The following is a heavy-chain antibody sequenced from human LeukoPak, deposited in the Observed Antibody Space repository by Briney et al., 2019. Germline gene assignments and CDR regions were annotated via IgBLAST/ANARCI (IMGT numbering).Heavy chain of an antibody. CDR2: ISYDGSNK. J-gene: IGHJ6*03. CDR1: GFTFSSYA. V-gene: IGHV3-30*04. CDR3: ARDLSSGGPYYYYMDV. Sequence: GGSLRLSCAASGFTFSSYAMHWVRQAPGKGLEWVAVISYDGSNKYYADSVKGRFTISRDNSKNTLYLQMNSLRAEDTAVYYCARDLSSGGPYYYYMDVWGKGTTVTVPS. D-gene: IGHD6-19*01.